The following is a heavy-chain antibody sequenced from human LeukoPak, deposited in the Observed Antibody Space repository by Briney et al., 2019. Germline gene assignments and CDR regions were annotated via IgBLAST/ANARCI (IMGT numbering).Heavy chain of an antibody. CDR3: AKLFESGTYNNFFHY. Sequence: PGGSLRLSCAASGFTFSSYGMSWVRQAPGKGLEWVSALTATSSSTHDADSVQGRFTRSRDNSKNTLYLHMNSLSPEDTAIYYCAKLFESGTYNNFFHYWGQGTLVTVFS. CDR2: LTATSSST. CDR1: GFTFSSYG. D-gene: IGHD3-10*01. V-gene: IGHV3-23*01. J-gene: IGHJ4*02.